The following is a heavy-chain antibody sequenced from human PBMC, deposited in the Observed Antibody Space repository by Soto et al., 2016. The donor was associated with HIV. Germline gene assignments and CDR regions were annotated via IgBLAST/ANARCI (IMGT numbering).Heavy chain of an antibody. CDR1: GASITSSNW. V-gene: IGHV4-4*02. D-gene: IGHD2-15*01. CDR2: MYHGGNT. CDR3: ARRQGGYCSGGSCYGAFDI. Sequence: QVQLQESGPGLVKPSGTLSLTCAVSGASITSSNWWSWVRQPPGKGLEWIGEMYHGGNTNYNPSLKSRVTISVDTSKNQFSLKLSSVTAADTAVYYCARRQGGYCSGGSCYGAFDIWGQGTMVTVSS. J-gene: IGHJ3*02.